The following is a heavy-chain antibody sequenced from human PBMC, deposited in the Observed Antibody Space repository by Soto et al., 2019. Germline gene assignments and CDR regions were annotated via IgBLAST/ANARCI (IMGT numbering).Heavy chain of an antibody. CDR1: GFTFSSFS. D-gene: IGHD6-19*01. Sequence: QVQLVESGGGVVQPGRSLRLSCAASGFTFSSFSLHWVRQAPGKGLEWLALISYDGSNKYNADSVKGRFTISRDNSNNTLYLQLNSLRPDGPAVYYCARTTTVAGTPEFDYWGQGALVTVSS. CDR2: ISYDGSNK. J-gene: IGHJ4*02. CDR3: ARTTTVAGTPEFDY. V-gene: IGHV3-30-3*01.